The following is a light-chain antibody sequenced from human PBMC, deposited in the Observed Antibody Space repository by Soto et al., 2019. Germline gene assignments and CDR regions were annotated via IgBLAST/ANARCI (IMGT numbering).Light chain of an antibody. CDR2: GAS. CDR1: QSVSSSY. V-gene: IGKV3-20*01. J-gene: IGKJ1*01. Sequence: EIVLTQSPGTLSLSPGERATLSCRASQSVSSSYLAWYQQKPGQAPRPLIYGASSRATGIPDRFNGSGSGTDFTLTISRLEPEDFAVYYCQQYGSSPRTFGQGTKVEIK. CDR3: QQYGSSPRT.